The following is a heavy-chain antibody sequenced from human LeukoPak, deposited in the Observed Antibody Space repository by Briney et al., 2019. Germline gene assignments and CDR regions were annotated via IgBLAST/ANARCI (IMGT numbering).Heavy chain of an antibody. D-gene: IGHD4-17*01. CDR1: GGSISSGGYY. CDR3: ARDVPMAVTTKPNYYYGMDV. J-gene: IGHJ6*02. CDR2: IYYSGST. V-gene: IGHV4-31*03. Sequence: SQTLSLTCTVSGGSISSGGYYWSWIRQHPGKGLEWIGYIYYSGSTYYNPSLKSRATISVDTSKNQFSLKLSSVTAADTAVYYCARDVPMAVTTKPNYYYGMDVWGQGTTVTVSS.